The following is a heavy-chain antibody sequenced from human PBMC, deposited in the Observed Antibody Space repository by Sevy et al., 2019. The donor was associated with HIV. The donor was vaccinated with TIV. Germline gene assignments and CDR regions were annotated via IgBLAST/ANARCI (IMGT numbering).Heavy chain of an antibody. CDR3: AREVFGYYDSSGINAEYFQH. V-gene: IGHV3-7*01. CDR2: IKQDGSEK. D-gene: IGHD3-22*01. Sequence: GGSLRLSCAASGFTFSSYWMSWVRQAPGKGLEWVANIKQDGSEKYYVDSVKGRFTISRDNAKNSLYLQMNSLRAEETAVYYCAREVFGYYDSSGINAEYFQHWGQGTLVTVSS. CDR1: GFTFSSYW. J-gene: IGHJ1*01.